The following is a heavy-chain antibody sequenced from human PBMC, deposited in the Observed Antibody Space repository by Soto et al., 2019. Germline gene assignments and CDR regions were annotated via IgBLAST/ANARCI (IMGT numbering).Heavy chain of an antibody. Sequence: QVQLVQSGAEVKEPGASVKVSCKASGYTFTGYHIHWVRQAPGQGLEWMGWINTNSGDTNYEQNFQGGVTMTRDTAISGAYVELGRLRSDDTAVYYCASWVRASNWFDPWGQGTLVTVAS. J-gene: IGHJ5*02. CDR2: INTNSGDT. CDR3: ASWVRASNWFDP. D-gene: IGHD1-26*01. V-gene: IGHV1-2*02. CDR1: GYTFTGYH.